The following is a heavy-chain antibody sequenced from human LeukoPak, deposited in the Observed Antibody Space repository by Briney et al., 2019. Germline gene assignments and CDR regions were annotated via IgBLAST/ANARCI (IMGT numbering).Heavy chain of an antibody. CDR2: IYSGGST. CDR1: GFTFSSYG. Sequence: GGSLRLSCAASGFTFSSYGMHWVRQAPVKGLEWVSVIYSGGSTYYADSVKGRFTISRDNSKNTLYLQMNSLRAEDTAVYYCARLPRGGDYFDYWGQGTLVTVSS. J-gene: IGHJ4*02. CDR3: ARLPRGGDYFDY. V-gene: IGHV3-NL1*01. D-gene: IGHD2-21*01.